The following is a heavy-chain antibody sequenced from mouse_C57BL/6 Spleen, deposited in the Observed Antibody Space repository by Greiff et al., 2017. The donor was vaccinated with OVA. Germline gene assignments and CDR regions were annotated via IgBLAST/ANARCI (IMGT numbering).Heavy chain of an antibody. V-gene: IGHV1-53*01. CDR3: AREGRMGYYFDY. CDR1: GYTFTSYW. D-gene: IGHD3-3*01. Sequence: QVQLQQPGTELVKPGASVKLSCKASGYTFTSYWMHWVKQRPGQGLEWIGNINPSNGGTNYNEKFKSKATLTVDKSTSTAYMQLSSLTSEDSAVYYCAREGRMGYYFDYWGQGTTLTVSS. J-gene: IGHJ2*01. CDR2: INPSNGGT.